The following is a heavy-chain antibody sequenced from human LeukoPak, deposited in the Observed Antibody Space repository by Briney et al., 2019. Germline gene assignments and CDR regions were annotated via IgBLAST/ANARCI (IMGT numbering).Heavy chain of an antibody. CDR2: MYYSGST. CDR1: GGSVSSDTYY. J-gene: IGHJ5*02. Sequence: SETLSLTCTVSGGSVSSDTYYWSWIRQPPEKGLEWIGYMYYSGSTNYNPSLKSRATISVDTSKNQFSLKLSSVTAADTAVYYCARRVANNWFDPWGQGTLVTVSS. V-gene: IGHV4-61*01. D-gene: IGHD2-15*01. CDR3: ARRVANNWFDP.